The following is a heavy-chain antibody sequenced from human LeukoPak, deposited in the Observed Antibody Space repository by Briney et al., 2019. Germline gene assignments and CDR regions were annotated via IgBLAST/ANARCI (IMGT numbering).Heavy chain of an antibody. CDR3: ARDTDYYGSGRHGYFDH. CDR2: IYSGGST. V-gene: IGHV3-66*01. D-gene: IGHD3-10*01. CDR1: RLTISNNF. J-gene: IGHJ1*01. Sequence: GGSLRLSCAASRLTISNNFMGWVRQAPGKGLEWVSLIYSGGSTYSADSVKGRFTISRDNSKNTLHLQMNSLRVEDTAVYYCARDTDYYGSGRHGYFDHWGQGTLVTVSS.